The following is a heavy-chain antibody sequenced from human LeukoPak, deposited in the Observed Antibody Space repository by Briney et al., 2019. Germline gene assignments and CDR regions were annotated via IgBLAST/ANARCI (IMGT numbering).Heavy chain of an antibody. J-gene: IGHJ4*02. V-gene: IGHV4-59*08. CDR2: IYSSGST. D-gene: IGHD2-15*01. CDR3: ARHSLDCSGSTCFDY. Sequence: SETLSLTCTVSGGSIRSYYWSWIRQTPGKGLEWMGYIYSSGSTYYNPSLKSRVSMSVDTSKNQFSLELTSVTAADTAVYYCARHSLDCSGSTCFDYWGQGTLVTVSS. CDR1: GGSIRSYY.